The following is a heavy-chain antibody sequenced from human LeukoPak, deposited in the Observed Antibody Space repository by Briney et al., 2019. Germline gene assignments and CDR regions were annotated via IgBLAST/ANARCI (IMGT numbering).Heavy chain of an antibody. D-gene: IGHD2-2*01. CDR1: GFTFSSYW. J-gene: IGHJ4*02. V-gene: IGHV3-7*01. CDR3: AREHCSSSSCHLDY. CDR2: IKQDGSEK. Sequence: PGGSLRLSCAASGFTFSSYWMSWVRQAPGKGLEWEANIKQDGSEKYYVNSVRGRFSISRDNAKNSLYLQMNSLRAEDTAVYYCAREHCSSSSCHLDYWGQGTLVTVSS.